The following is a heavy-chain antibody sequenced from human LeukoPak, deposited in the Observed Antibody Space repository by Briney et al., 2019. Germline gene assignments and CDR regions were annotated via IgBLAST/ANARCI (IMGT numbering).Heavy chain of an antibody. D-gene: IGHD2-15*01. V-gene: IGHV3-21*01. CDR2: ISSSSSYI. CDR3: ARYSRYCSGGSCSTPFDY. J-gene: IGHJ4*02. Sequence: PGGSLRLSCAASGFTFSSYSMNWVRQAPGKGLEWVSSISSSSSYIYYADSVKGRFTISRDNAKNSLYLQMNSLRAEDTAVYYCARYSRYCSGGSCSTPFDYWGLGTLVTVSS. CDR1: GFTFSSYS.